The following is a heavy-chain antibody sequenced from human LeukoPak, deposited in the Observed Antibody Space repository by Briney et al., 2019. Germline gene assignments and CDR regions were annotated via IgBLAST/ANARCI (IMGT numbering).Heavy chain of an antibody. D-gene: IGHD6-13*01. V-gene: IGHV1-69*04. CDR3: ARAPGIAAAGTENAFDI. Sequence: SVKVSCKASGGTFSSYAISWVRQAPGQGLEWMGRIIPILGMANYAQKFQGRVTITADKSTSTAYMELSSLRSEDTAVYYCARAPGIAAAGTENAFDIWGQGTMVTVSS. J-gene: IGHJ3*02. CDR2: IIPILGMA. CDR1: GGTFSSYA.